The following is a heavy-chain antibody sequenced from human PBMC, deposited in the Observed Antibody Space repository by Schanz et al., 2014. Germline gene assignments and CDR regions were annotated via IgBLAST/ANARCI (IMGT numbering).Heavy chain of an antibody. Sequence: QLMQSGSEVRKPGASVKVSCKASGYIFGSHGMTWVRQAPGQGPELMGWINAHTGNTQYAQKFQGRGNMTRDTVTTTVHLELTRLRTDDTAIYYCARGLHYDVETSFRSYDAFDFWGQGTKVTVSP. D-gene: IGHD3-10*02. J-gene: IGHJ3*01. CDR2: INAHTGNT. V-gene: IGHV1-18*01. CDR1: GYIFGSHG. CDR3: ARGLHYDVETSFRSYDAFDF.